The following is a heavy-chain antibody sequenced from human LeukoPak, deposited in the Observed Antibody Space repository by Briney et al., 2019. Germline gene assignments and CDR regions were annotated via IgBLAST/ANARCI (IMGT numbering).Heavy chain of an antibody. CDR1: GFTFSSYG. D-gene: IGHD4-17*01. CDR3: AKEGTTVTTSPFDY. J-gene: IGHJ4*02. Sequence: PGGSLRLSCAASGFTFSSYGMNWVRQAPGKGLEWVSCISSSSSYIYYADSVKGRFTISRDNSKDTLYLQMNSLRAEDTAVYYCAKEGTTVTTSPFDYWGQGTLVTVSS. V-gene: IGHV3-21*04. CDR2: ISSSSSYI.